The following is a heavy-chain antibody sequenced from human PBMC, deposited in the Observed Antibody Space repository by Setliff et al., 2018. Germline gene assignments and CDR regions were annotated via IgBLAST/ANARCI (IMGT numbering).Heavy chain of an antibody. V-gene: IGHV3-23*01. CDR3: AKTFEGYYSDSSGYYYSAPLYPNMDY. D-gene: IGHD3-22*01. Sequence: PGGSLRLSCAASGFTFNNAWMSWVRQAPGKGLEWVSTISGNGGRTYYAVSVEGRFTISRDNSKNTLYLQMISLSDEDTALYYCAKTFEGYYSDSSGYYYSAPLYPNMDYWGQGTLVTVSS. CDR1: GFTFNNAW. J-gene: IGHJ4*02. CDR2: ISGNGGRT.